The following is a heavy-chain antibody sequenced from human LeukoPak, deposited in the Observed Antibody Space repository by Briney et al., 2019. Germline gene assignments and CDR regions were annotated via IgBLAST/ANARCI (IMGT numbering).Heavy chain of an antibody. CDR2: ISSSSSYI. D-gene: IGHD1-26*01. Sequence: GGSLRLSCAASGFTFSSYSMNWVRQAPGKGLEWVSSISSSSSYIYYADSVKGRFTISRDNAKNSLYLQMNSLRAEDTAVYYCARETRIVGATSFEPFFDYWGQGTLVTVSS. J-gene: IGHJ4*02. CDR3: ARETRIVGATSFEPFFDY. V-gene: IGHV3-21*01. CDR1: GFTFSSYS.